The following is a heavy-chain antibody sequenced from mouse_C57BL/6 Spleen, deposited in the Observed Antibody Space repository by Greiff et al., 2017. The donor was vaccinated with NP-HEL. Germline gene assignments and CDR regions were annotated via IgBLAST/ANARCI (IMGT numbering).Heavy chain of an antibody. D-gene: IGHD1-1*01. CDR1: GYTFTSYW. CDR3: ASRHYGSSGGFAY. V-gene: IGHV1-69*01. Sequence: VQLQQPGAELVMPGASVKLSCKASGYTFTSYWMHWVKQRPGQGLEWIGEIDPSDSYTNYNQKFKGKSTLTVDKSSSTAYMQLSSLTSEDSAVYYCASRHYGSSGGFAYWGQGTLVTVSA. CDR2: IDPSDSYT. J-gene: IGHJ3*01.